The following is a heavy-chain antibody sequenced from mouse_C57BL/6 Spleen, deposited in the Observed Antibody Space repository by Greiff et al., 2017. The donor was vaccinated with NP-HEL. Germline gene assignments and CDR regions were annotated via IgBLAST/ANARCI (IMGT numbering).Heavy chain of an antibody. CDR1: GYTFTDYY. D-gene: IGHD1-1*01. J-gene: IGHJ2*01. CDR3: ARAYYYGSSDY. Sequence: VQLQQSGAELVRPGASVKLSCKASGYTFTDYYINWVKQRPGQGLEWIARIYPGSGNTYYNEKFKGKATLTAEKSSSTAYMQLSSLTSEDSAVYFCARAYYYGSSDYWGQGTTLTVSS. V-gene: IGHV1-76*01. CDR2: IYPGSGNT.